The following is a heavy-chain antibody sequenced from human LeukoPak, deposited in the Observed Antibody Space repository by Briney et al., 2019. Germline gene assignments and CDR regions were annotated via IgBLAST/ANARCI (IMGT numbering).Heavy chain of an antibody. CDR1: GFAFSTYW. V-gene: IGHV3-7*01. D-gene: IGHD3-3*01. J-gene: IGHJ3*02. CDR2: IKQDGSER. CDR3: AKPITISGATDGFDI. Sequence: PGGSLRLSCAASGFAFSTYWMNWVRQAPGKGLEWVANIKQDGSERYYVDSVKGRFTISRDNAKNSLYMQMNSLRAEDTAVYYYAKPITISGATDGFDIWGQGTKVTVSS.